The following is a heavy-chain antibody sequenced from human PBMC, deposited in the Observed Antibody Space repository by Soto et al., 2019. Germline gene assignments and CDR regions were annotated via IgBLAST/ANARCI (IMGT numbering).Heavy chain of an antibody. V-gene: IGHV4-34*01. CDR3: AGTVLRFLEWLPTDV. CDR2: INHSGST. Sequence: PSETLSLTCAVYGGSFSGYYWSWIRQPPGKGLEWSGEINHSGSTNYNPSLKSRVTISVDTSKNQFSLKLSSVTAADTAVYYCAGTVLRFLEWLPTDVWGQGTTVTVSS. D-gene: IGHD3-3*01. CDR1: GGSFSGYY. J-gene: IGHJ6*02.